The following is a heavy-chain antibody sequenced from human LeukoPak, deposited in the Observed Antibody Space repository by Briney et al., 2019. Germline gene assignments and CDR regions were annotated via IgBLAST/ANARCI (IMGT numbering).Heavy chain of an antibody. V-gene: IGHV4-59*08. CDR3: ARHGRFGFTMIVVAPLFDY. CDR2: IYYSGST. J-gene: IGHJ4*02. D-gene: IGHD3-22*01. CDR1: GGSISSYY. Sequence: PSETLSLTCTVSGGSISSYYWSWIRQPPGKGLEWIWYIYYSGSTNYNPSLTSRVTISVDTSKNQFSLKLSSVTAADTAVYYCARHGRFGFTMIVVAPLFDYWGQGTLVTVSS.